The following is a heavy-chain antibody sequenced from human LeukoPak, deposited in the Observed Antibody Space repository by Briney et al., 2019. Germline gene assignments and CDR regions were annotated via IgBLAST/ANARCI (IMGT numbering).Heavy chain of an antibody. V-gene: IGHV3-30*04. CDR3: ARETHDALDL. CDR1: GFTISGDA. CDR2: ISFDGTNK. J-gene: IGHJ3*01. Sequence: RTSLRLSCTASGFTISGDAMHWVRQAPGKGLQWVADISFDGTNKNYADSVKGRFTISRDNSKNTLFLQMNSLTTDDTALFYCARETHDALDLWGPGTLVTVSS.